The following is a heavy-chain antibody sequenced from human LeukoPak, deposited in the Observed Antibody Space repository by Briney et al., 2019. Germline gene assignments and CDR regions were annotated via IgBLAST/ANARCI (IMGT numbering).Heavy chain of an antibody. D-gene: IGHD6-19*01. V-gene: IGHV1-2*02. Sequence: GASVNVSCKASGYTFTGYYLHWVRQAPGQGLQWMGWVNPNSGVTNYAQKFQGRVTMTRDTSISTGYMELRRLRYDDTAVYYCARDLAVAGTPLGYWGQGTLVTVSS. CDR1: GYTFTGYY. J-gene: IGHJ4*02. CDR2: VNPNSGVT. CDR3: ARDLAVAGTPLGY.